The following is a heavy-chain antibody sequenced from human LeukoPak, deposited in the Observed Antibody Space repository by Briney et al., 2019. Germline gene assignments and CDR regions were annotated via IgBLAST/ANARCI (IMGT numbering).Heavy chain of an antibody. CDR1: GFTFSSYE. J-gene: IGHJ6*04. CDR3: AELGITMIGGV. Sequence: PGGSLRLSCAASGFTFSSYEMNWVREAPGKGLEWVSYISSSGSTIYYADSVKGRFTISRDNAKNSLYLQMNSLRAEDTAVYYCAELGITMIGGVWGKGTTVTISS. CDR2: ISSSGSTI. D-gene: IGHD3-10*02. V-gene: IGHV3-48*03.